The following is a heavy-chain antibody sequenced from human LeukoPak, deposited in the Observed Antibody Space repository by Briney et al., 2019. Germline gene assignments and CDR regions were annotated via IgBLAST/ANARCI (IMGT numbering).Heavy chain of an antibody. Sequence: GGCLRLSCAASGFTLSINYISWVRQAPGKGVEWGSDIYRRGSTYYADYVKGRFTISRDNSKNTLYLQMNSLRAEDTAVYYCAKLHHYYGSGSYYATPWVSLYYYGMDVWGQGTTVTVSS. CDR3: AKLHHYYGSGSYYATPWVSLYYYGMDV. V-gene: IGHV3-66*04. D-gene: IGHD3-10*01. J-gene: IGHJ6*02. CDR1: GFTLSINY. CDR2: IYRRGST.